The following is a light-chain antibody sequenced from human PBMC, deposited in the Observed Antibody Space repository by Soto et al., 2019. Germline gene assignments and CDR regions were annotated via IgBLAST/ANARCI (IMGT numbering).Light chain of an antibody. J-gene: IGLJ1*01. CDR2: GNS. CDR3: QSYDSSLSGSYV. CDR1: SSNTGAGYD. Sequence: QSVLTQPPSVSGAPGQRVTISCTGSSSNTGAGYDVHWYQQLPGTAPKLLIYGNSNRPSGVPDRFSGSKSGTSASLAITGLQAEDEADYYCQSYDSSLSGSYVFGTGTKVTV. V-gene: IGLV1-40*01.